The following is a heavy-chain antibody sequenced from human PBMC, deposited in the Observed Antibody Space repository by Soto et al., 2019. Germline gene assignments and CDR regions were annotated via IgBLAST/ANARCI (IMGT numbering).Heavy chain of an antibody. V-gene: IGHV1-18*04. D-gene: IGHD6-13*01. CDR3: ARDKSAAALFDP. J-gene: IGHJ5*02. CDR2: ISAYNGNI. Sequence: ASVKVSCKASGYTFTSYGISWVRQAPGQGLEWMGWISAYNGNINYAQKLQGRVTMTTDTSTSTAYMVLRSLRSDDTAVYYCARDKSAAALFDPWGQGTLVTVSS. CDR1: GYTFTSYG.